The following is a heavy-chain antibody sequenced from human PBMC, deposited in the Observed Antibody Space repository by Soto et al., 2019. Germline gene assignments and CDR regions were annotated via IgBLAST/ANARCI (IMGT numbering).Heavy chain of an antibody. V-gene: IGHV1-18*01. D-gene: IGHD3-16*02. J-gene: IGHJ6*03. CDR1: GYSFTKYG. Sequence: QVDLVQSGAEVEKPGASVKVSCQASGYSFTKYGIIWVRQAPGQGLQWMAWVSVYNGNTNYAQNVQGRVPLTTDTSTRTAYMELRSLTADDTPIYYSARRLAAPSTFRSNTYRYYMDVWGEGTTVTFAS. CDR2: VSVYNGNT. CDR3: ARRLAAPSTFRSNTYRYYMDV.